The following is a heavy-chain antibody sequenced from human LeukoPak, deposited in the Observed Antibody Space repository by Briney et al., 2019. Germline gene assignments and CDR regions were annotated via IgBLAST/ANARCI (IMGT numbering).Heavy chain of an antibody. D-gene: IGHD2-15*01. CDR1: GGSISSGDYY. V-gene: IGHV4-30-4*01. J-gene: IGHJ6*04. CDR3: ARAGGGYCSGGSCYSGYYYYGMDV. CDR2: SYYSGST. Sequence: PSETLSLTCTVSGGSISSGDYYWSWIRQPPGKGLEWNGDSYYSGSTYYNPSRKSRVTISVDTSKNQFSLKLSSVTAADTAVYYCARAGGGYCSGGSCYSGYYYYGMDVWGKGTTVTVSS.